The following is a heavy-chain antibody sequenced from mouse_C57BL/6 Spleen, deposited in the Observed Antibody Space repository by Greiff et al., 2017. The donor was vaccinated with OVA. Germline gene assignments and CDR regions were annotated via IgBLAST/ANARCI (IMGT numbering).Heavy chain of an antibody. V-gene: IGHV5-17*01. CDR2: ISSGSSTI. D-gene: IGHD4-1*01. CDR3: ARKNWDLYAMDY. J-gene: IGHJ4*01. Sequence: EVHLVESGGGLVKPGGSLKLSCAASGFTFSDYGMHWVRQAPEKGLEWVAYISSGSSTIYYADTVKGRFTISRDNAKNTLFLQMTSLRSEDTAMYYCARKNWDLYAMDYWGQGTSVTVSS. CDR1: GFTFSDYG.